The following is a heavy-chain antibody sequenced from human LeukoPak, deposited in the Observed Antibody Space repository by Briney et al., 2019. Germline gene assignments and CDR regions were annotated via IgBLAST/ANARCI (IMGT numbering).Heavy chain of an antibody. J-gene: IGHJ5*02. CDR2: INPINGNT. V-gene: IGHV1-2*02. CDR3: ARSGGMALAASGWFDP. Sequence: ASVKVSCKTSGYSFTDYYMHWVRQAPGQGLEWMGWINPINGNTHYAQKFQGRVISMSRDTSISTAYMELGRLTSDDTAVYYCARSGGMALAASGWFDPWGQGTLVTVSS. D-gene: IGHD6-19*01. CDR1: GYSFTDYY.